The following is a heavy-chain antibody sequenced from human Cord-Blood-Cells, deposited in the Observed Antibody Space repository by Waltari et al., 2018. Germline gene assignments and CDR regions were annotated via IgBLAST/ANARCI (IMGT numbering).Heavy chain of an antibody. Sequence: QVQLVQSGAEVKKPGASVKVSCKASGYTFTGYYMHWVRPASGQGLEWMGWINPNSGGTNYGRKIQSRGTRNRGTCSSTAYMELSRRRSEDTAVYYCARGPRSKVGATDYWGQGTWVTVSS. D-gene: IGHD1-26*01. CDR2: INPNSGGT. CDR3: ARGPRSKVGATDY. V-gene: IGHV1-2*02. CDR1: GYTFTGYY. J-gene: IGHJ4*02.